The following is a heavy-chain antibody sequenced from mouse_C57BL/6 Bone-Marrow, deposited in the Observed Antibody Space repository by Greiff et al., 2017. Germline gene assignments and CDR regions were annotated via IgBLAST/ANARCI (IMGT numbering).Heavy chain of an antibody. Sequence: EVQLVESGGGLVKPGGSLKLSCAASGFTFSDYGMHWVRQAPEKGLEWVAYISSGSSTIYYADTVKGRFTISRDNAKNTLFLQMTSLRSEDTAMYYCANYYGSSPLAYWGQGTLVTVSA. CDR1: GFTFSDYG. D-gene: IGHD1-1*01. CDR3: ANYYGSSPLAY. CDR2: ISSGSSTI. J-gene: IGHJ3*01. V-gene: IGHV5-17*01.